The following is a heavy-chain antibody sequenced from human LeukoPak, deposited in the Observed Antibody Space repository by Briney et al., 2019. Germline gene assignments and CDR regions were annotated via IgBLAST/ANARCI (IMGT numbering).Heavy chain of an antibody. J-gene: IGHJ4*02. Sequence: GGSLRLSCAASGFTFSNYWMHWVRQVPGKGLVWVSRINDDGSATFYADSVKGRFTISKGNAKNTLFLQINSLRAEDTAVYYCAREILAPGKTHDYWGQGTLVTVSS. V-gene: IGHV3-74*01. CDR3: AREILAPGKTHDY. CDR2: INDDGSAT. CDR1: GFTFSNYW.